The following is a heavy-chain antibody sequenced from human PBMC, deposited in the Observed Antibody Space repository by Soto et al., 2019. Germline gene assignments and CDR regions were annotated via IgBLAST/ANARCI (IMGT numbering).Heavy chain of an antibody. D-gene: IGHD6-19*01. CDR3: AKDHSGSGRENWYFDL. Sequence: EVQLLESGGGLVQPGGSLRLSCAASGFTFSSYAMSWVRQAPGKGLEWVSVISASGSSTFFGDSVKGRFTIGRDNSKNTLYLQMNGLRADDTAVYYCAKDHSGSGRENWYFDLWGRGTLVTVSS. V-gene: IGHV3-23*01. CDR2: ISASGSST. CDR1: GFTFSSYA. J-gene: IGHJ2*01.